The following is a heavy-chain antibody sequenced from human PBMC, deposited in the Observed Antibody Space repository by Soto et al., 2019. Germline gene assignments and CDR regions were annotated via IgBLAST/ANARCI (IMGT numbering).Heavy chain of an antibody. D-gene: IGHD3-3*01. Sequence: SETLSLTCTVSGGSISSGDYYWSWIRQPPGKGLEWIGYIYYSGSTYYNPSLKSRVTISVDTSKNQFSLKLSSVTAADTAAYYCARDGTRVLRFLEWSTRMGLGMDVWGQGTTVTVYS. J-gene: IGHJ6*02. V-gene: IGHV4-30-4*01. CDR2: IYYSGST. CDR1: GGSISSGDYY. CDR3: ARDGTRVLRFLEWSTRMGLGMDV.